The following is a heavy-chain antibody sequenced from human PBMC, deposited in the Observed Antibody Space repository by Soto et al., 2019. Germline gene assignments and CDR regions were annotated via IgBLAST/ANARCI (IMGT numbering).Heavy chain of an antibody. CDR2: IIPIFGTA. CDR1: GGTFSSYA. Sequence: SVKVSCKASGGTFSSYAISWVRQAPGQGLEWMGGIIPIFGTANYAQKFQGRVTITADKSTSTAYMELSSLRSEDTAVYYCARAMGGYYGSGSTYYYCGMDVWGQGTTVTVSS. D-gene: IGHD3-10*01. CDR3: ARAMGGYYGSGSTYYYCGMDV. J-gene: IGHJ6*02. V-gene: IGHV1-69*06.